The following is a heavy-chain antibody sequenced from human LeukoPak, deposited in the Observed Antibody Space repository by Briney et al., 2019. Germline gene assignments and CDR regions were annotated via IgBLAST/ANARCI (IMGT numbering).Heavy chain of an antibody. CDR3: ARDLFFGESPLGFDY. J-gene: IGHJ4*02. CDR2: ISYDGSNK. D-gene: IGHD3-10*01. Sequence: GRSLRLSCAASGFTFSSYAMHWVRQAPGKGLEWVAVISYDGSNKYYADSVKGRFTISRDNSKNTLYLQMNSLRAEDTAVYYCARDLFFGESPLGFDYWGQGTLVTVSS. CDR1: GFTFSSYA. V-gene: IGHV3-30-3*01.